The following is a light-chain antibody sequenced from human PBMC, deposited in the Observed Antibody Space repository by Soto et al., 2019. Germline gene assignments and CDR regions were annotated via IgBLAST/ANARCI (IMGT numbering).Light chain of an antibody. CDR2: ATS. V-gene: IGKV1-27*01. CDR1: QGIAPY. CDR3: QKYNSAPLT. Sequence: DVQMTQSPSSLSAFVGDRVTITCRASQGIAPYLAWFQQKPGKVPKLLIYATSTLHSGVPSRFSGSGSGTECTLTISSLQPEDVGTYYCQKYNSAPLTFGGGTKVEIK. J-gene: IGKJ4*01.